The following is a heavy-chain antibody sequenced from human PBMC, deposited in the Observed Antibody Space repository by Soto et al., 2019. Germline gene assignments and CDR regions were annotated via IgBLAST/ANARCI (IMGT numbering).Heavy chain of an antibody. V-gene: IGHV1-58*01. CDR3: AADLHSGSYYDAFDI. CDR1: GFTFTSSA. Sequence: ASVKVSCKASGFTFTSSAVQWVRQARGQRLEWIGWIVVGSGNTNYAQKFQERVTITRDMSTSTAYMELSSLRSEDTAVYYCAADLHSGSYYDAFDIWGQGTMVTVSS. CDR2: IVVGSGNT. J-gene: IGHJ3*02. D-gene: IGHD1-26*01.